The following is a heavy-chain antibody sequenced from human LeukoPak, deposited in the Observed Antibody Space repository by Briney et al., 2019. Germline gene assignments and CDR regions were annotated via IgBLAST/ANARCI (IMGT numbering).Heavy chain of an antibody. D-gene: IGHD5-12*01. V-gene: IGHV1-69*13. CDR1: GGTFSSYA. CDR2: IIPIFGTA. J-gene: IGHJ4*02. CDR3: ARDHSGCLDY. Sequence: VASVKASCKASGGTFSSYAISWVRQAPGQGLEWMGGIIPIFGTANYAQKFQGRVTITADESTSTAYMELSSLRSEDTAVYYRARDHSGCLDYWGQGTLVTVSS.